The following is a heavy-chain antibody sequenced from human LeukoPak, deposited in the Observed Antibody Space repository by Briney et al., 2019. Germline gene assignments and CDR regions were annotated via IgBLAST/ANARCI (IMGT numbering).Heavy chain of an antibody. D-gene: IGHD6-19*01. J-gene: IGHJ4*02. Sequence: ASVKVSCKASGYTFTSYGISWVRQATGQGLEWMGWMNPNSGNTGYAQKFQGRVTMTRNTSISTAYMELSSLRSEDTAVYYCARGIAVAGPYYFDYWGQGTLVTVSS. CDR2: MNPNSGNT. V-gene: IGHV1-8*02. CDR3: ARGIAVAGPYYFDY. CDR1: GYTFTSYG.